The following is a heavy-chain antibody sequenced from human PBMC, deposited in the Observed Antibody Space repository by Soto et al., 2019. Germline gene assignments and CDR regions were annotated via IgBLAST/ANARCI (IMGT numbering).Heavy chain of an antibody. Sequence: EVQLVESGGGLVQPGGSLRLSCAASGFTFSSYSMNWVRQAPGKGLEWVSYISSSSSTIYYAESVKGRFTISRDNAKNSLYLQMNSLRAEDTAVYYCARHPERIAEIGWFDTWGQGTLVTVSS. D-gene: IGHD6-13*01. CDR3: ARHPERIAEIGWFDT. CDR2: ISSSSSTI. J-gene: IGHJ5*02. CDR1: GFTFSSYS. V-gene: IGHV3-48*01.